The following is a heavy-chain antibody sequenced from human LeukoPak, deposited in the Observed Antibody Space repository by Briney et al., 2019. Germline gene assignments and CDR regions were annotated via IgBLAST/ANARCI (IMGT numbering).Heavy chain of an antibody. J-gene: IGHJ4*02. CDR1: GYTLTELS. Sequence: ASVKVSCKVSGYTLTELSMHWVRQAPGKGLEWMGGFDPEDGETIYAQKFQGRVTMTEDTSTDTAYMELSSLRSEDTAVYYCARDRHYYGSGSYYLGGYYFDYWGQGTLVTVSS. CDR3: ARDRHYYGSGSYYLGGYYFDY. CDR2: FDPEDGET. V-gene: IGHV1-24*01. D-gene: IGHD3-10*01.